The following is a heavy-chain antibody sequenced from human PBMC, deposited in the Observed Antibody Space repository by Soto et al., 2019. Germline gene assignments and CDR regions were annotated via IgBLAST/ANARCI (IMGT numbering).Heavy chain of an antibody. CDR1: GFTFSTYW. V-gene: IGHV3-74*01. CDR3: ARGIGYSAQDY. J-gene: IGHJ4*02. Sequence: LRLSCAASGFTFSTYWMHWVRQAPGKGLGWLSRISDDMSNTGYADSVRGRFTISRDNAKNTLYLQMDSLRAEDTAVYYCARGIGYSAQDYWGQGTRVTVSS. D-gene: IGHD5-18*01. CDR2: ISDDMSNT.